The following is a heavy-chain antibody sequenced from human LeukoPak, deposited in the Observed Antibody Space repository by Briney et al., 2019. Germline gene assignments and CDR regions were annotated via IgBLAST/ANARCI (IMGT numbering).Heavy chain of an antibody. Sequence: ASVTVSCKASGGTFSSYAISWVRQAPGQGLEWMGGIIPIFGTANYAQKFQGRVTITADKSTSTAYMELSSLRSEDTAVYYCARVSLYCSSTSCYLFGANYGMDVWGKGTTVTVSS. J-gene: IGHJ6*04. CDR3: ARVSLYCSSTSCYLFGANYGMDV. CDR2: IIPIFGTA. V-gene: IGHV1-69*06. D-gene: IGHD2-2*01. CDR1: GGTFSSYA.